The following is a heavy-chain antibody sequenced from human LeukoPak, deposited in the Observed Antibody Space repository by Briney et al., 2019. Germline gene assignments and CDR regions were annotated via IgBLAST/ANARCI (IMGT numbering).Heavy chain of an antibody. CDR1: GYTFTGYY. V-gene: IGHV1-2*04. CDR2: VNPNSGDT. D-gene: IGHD1-26*01. J-gene: IGHJ5*01. CDR3: ARASGSYWWFDS. Sequence: GASVKVSCKASGYTFTGYYLHWVRQAPGQGLEWMGCVNPNSGDTNYEQKFQGCVTMTRDPSISTVYMELSRLRSDDTAVYYCARASGSYWWFDSWGQGTLVTVSS.